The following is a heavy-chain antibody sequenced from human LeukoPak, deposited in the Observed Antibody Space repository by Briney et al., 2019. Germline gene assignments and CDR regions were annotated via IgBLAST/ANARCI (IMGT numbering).Heavy chain of an antibody. CDR2: INHSEST. J-gene: IGHJ6*02. D-gene: IGHD6-19*01. V-gene: IGHV4-34*01. CDR3: GGYIQTGRGGWYRGYYGMDV. Sequence: SETLSLTCAVSGWSFSGYDLSWIRQPPGKGLEWIGEINHSESTNYNPSHNSRITILVNTSKNQFSLKLGSMTAADTAAYYCGGYIQTGRGGWYRGYYGMDVWGQGTTVTVSS. CDR1: GWSFSGYD.